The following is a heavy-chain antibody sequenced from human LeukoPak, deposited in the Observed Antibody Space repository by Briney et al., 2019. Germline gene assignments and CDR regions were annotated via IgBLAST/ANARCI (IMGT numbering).Heavy chain of an antibody. Sequence: SETLSLTCTVPGGSMSPYHWTWIRQPAGKGLEWIGRLHTSGNKNYNPSLKGRVTISVDTSKSQFSLETTSVTAADTAVYFCARDPFRSSFDPWGQGILVTVSS. CDR1: GGSMSPYH. D-gene: IGHD6-13*01. CDR2: LHTSGNK. V-gene: IGHV4-4*07. CDR3: ARDPFRSSFDP. J-gene: IGHJ5*02.